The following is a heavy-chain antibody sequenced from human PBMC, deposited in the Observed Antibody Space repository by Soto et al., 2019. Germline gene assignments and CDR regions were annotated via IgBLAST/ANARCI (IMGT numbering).Heavy chain of an antibody. CDR1: GFIFSSYA. J-gene: IGHJ4*02. CDR3: AKFLVAGTRGYFDS. CDR2: ISASGDNA. Sequence: GGSLRLSCSASGFIFSSYAMSWVRQAPGKGLEWVSAISASGDNAYYADSVKGRFTISRDRSKSLYLQMKSLRAEDTAIYYCAKFLVAGTRGYFDSWGQGTLVTVSS. D-gene: IGHD6-19*01. V-gene: IGHV3-23*01.